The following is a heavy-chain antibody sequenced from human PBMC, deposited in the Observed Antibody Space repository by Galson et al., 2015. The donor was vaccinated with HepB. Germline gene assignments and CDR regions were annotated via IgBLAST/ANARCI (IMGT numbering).Heavy chain of an antibody. V-gene: IGHV3-74*01. CDR1: GFTFRSHW. J-gene: IGHJ4*02. Sequence: SLRLSCAASGFTFRSHWMHWVRQGPGKGLEWVSRVDWDGTSADYADSVKGRFTISRDNARETVSLQMSSLRAEDTGIYYCVRDRGHCVNGVCQGPQYDYWGQGTLVTVSS. CDR3: VRDRGHCVNGVCQGPQYDY. CDR2: VDWDGTSA. D-gene: IGHD5/OR15-5a*01.